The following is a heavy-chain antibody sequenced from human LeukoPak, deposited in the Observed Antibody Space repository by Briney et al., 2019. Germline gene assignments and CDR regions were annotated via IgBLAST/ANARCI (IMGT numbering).Heavy chain of an antibody. CDR1: GFTFSSYS. D-gene: IGHD6-6*01. CDR3: SRDAEHSSPSLGY. CDR2: ISSSSSYI. Sequence: GGSLRLSCAASGFTFSSYSMNWVRQAPGKGLEWVSSISSSSSYIYYADSVKGRFTITRDNAKNSLYLQMNSLGAEDTAVYDCSRDAEHSSPSLGYWGQGTLVTVSS. J-gene: IGHJ4*02. V-gene: IGHV3-21*01.